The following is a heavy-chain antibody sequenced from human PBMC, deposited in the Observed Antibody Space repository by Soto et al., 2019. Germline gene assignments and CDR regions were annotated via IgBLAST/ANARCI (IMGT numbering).Heavy chain of an antibody. V-gene: IGHV1-69*05. D-gene: IGHD6-13*01. CDR2: IIPIFGTA. Sequence: SVKVSCKASGGTFSSYAISWVRQAPGQGLEWMGGIIPIFGTANYAQKLQGRVTITTDASTSTAYMELSSLRSDDTAVYYCARTPYSSSWRVDYWGQGTLVTVSS. J-gene: IGHJ4*02. CDR1: GGTFSSYA. CDR3: ARTPYSSSWRVDY.